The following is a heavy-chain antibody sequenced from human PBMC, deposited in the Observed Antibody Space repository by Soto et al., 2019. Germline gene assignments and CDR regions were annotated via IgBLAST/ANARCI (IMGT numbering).Heavy chain of an antibody. D-gene: IGHD1-26*01. J-gene: IGHJ4*02. V-gene: IGHV3-21*01. CDR2: ISSSSSYI. CDR1: GFTFSSYS. Sequence: EVQLVESGGGLVKPGGSLRLSCAASGFTFSSYSMNWVRQAPGKGLEWVSSISSSSSYIYYADSVKGRFTISRDNAKNSLYLQMTSLRAEDTAVYYCAREWELLRSIDYWGQGTLFTVSS. CDR3: AREWELLRSIDY.